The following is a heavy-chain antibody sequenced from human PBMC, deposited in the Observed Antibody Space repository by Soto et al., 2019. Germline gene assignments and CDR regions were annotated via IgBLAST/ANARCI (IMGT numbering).Heavy chain of an antibody. CDR2: IYSGGST. J-gene: IGHJ1*01. Sequence: EVQLVESGGGLVQPGAPLRLSCAASGFTVSSNYMSWVRQAPGKGLEWVSVIYSGGSTYYADSVKGRLTNSRDTSKNTLYLQMNSPRAEDTAVYYCASDRIVGATSPEYVQRWCKGTLVTVSS. CDR1: GFTVSSNY. D-gene: IGHD1-26*01. CDR3: ASDRIVGATSPEYVQR. V-gene: IGHV3-66*01.